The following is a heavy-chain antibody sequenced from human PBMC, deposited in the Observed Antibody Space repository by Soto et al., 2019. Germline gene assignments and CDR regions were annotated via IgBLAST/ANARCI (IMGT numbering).Heavy chain of an antibody. CDR3: AKGTWSDAFDI. J-gene: IGHJ3*02. Sequence: GASVKVSCKASGGTFSSYAISWARQAPGQGLEWMGGIIPIFGTANYAQKFQGRVTITADESTSTAYMELSSLRSEDTAVYYCAKGTWSDAFDIWGQGTMVTVSS. CDR1: GGTFSSYA. CDR2: IIPIFGTA. V-gene: IGHV1-69*01. D-gene: IGHD6-13*01.